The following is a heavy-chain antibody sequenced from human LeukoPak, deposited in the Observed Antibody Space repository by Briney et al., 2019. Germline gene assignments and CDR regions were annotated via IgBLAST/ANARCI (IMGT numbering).Heavy chain of an antibody. CDR1: GFTFSSYA. D-gene: IGHD5-24*01. CDR3: ARDAGRWLQLGYFDY. CDR2: ISGSGGST. J-gene: IGHJ4*02. V-gene: IGHV3-23*01. Sequence: GGSLRLSCAASGFTFSSYAMSWDRQAPGKGLEWVSAISGSGGSTYYADSVKGRFTISRDNSKNTLYLQMNSLRTEDTAVYYCARDAGRWLQLGYFDYWGQGTLVTVSS.